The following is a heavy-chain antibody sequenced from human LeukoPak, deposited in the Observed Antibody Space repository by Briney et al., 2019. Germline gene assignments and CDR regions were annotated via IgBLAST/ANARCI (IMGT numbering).Heavy chain of an antibody. CDR1: GFTFSSYA. Sequence: GGSLRLSCAASGFTFSSYAMSWVRQAPGKGLEWVSAISGSGGSTYYADSVKGRFTISRDNAKNSLYLQMNSLRAEDTAVYYCARAHFTDFWSGHYYYYGMDVWGQGTTVTVSS. CDR2: ISGSGGST. J-gene: IGHJ6*02. D-gene: IGHD3-3*01. CDR3: ARAHFTDFWSGHYYYYGMDV. V-gene: IGHV3-23*01.